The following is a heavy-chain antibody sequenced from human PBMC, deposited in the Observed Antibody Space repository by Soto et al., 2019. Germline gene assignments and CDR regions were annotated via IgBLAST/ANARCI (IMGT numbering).Heavy chain of an antibody. J-gene: IGHJ6*02. CDR1: GFTFSSYA. V-gene: IGHV3-30-3*01. CDR2: ISYDGSNK. Sequence: GGSLRLSCAASGFTFSSYAMHWVRQAPGKGLEWVAVISYDGSNKYYADSVKGRFTISRDNSKNTLYLQMNSLRAEDTAVYYCARAYSYGYNYYYYGMDVWGQGTTVTVSS. D-gene: IGHD5-18*01. CDR3: ARAYSYGYNYYYYGMDV.